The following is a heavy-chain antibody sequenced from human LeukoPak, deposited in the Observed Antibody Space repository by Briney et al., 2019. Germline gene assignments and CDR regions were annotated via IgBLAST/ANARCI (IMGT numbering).Heavy chain of an antibody. D-gene: IGHD2-15*01. CDR2: VCHDGGT. CDR3: AKEGRDSGGYNGWFEP. V-gene: IGHV4-31*03. CDR1: GDSITSGAYC. J-gene: IGHJ5*02. Sequence: SETLSLTCTVSGDSITSGAYCWSWLRQHPGKGLEWIGYVCHDGGTSYNPSLKSRVSVAIDTSKNQFSLKLNSVTAADTAVFFCAKEGRDSGGYNGWFEPWGQGTLVTVSS.